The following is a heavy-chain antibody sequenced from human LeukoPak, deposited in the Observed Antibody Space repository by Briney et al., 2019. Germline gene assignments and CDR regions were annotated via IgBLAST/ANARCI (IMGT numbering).Heavy chain of an antibody. V-gene: IGHV3-23*01. Sequence: GGSLRLSCAASGFTFSSYAMSWVRQAPGKGLEWVSTINGGGVNTHYADSVGGRFTISRHNSKNTLFLQMHSLRDEDTAVYYCAKDLYSNYGPADYWGQGNLVTVSS. CDR3: AKDLYSNYGPADY. CDR2: INGGGVNT. D-gene: IGHD4-11*01. J-gene: IGHJ4*02. CDR1: GFTFSSYA.